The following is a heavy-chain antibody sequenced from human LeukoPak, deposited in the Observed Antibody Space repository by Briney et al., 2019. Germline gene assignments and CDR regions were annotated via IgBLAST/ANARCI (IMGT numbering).Heavy chain of an antibody. CDR1: GFTYSSYW. V-gene: IGHV3-74*01. J-gene: IGHJ4*02. CDR3: ARGKSGIYTRPFDY. D-gene: IGHD1-26*01. Sequence: GGSLRLSCAASGFTYSSYWMHWVRQAPGKGLVWVSRINSDGSSTSYADSVKGRFTISRDNAKNTLSLQMNSLRAEDTAVYYCARGKSGIYTRPFDYWGQGTLVTVSS. CDR2: INSDGSST.